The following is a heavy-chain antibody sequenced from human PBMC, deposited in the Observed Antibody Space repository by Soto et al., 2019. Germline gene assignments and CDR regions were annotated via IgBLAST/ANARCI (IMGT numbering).Heavy chain of an antibody. Sequence: EVQLVESGGGVVKPGGSLRLSCAASGFTFSPYSMNWIRQAPGKRMVWVSAISSRGSYIYYADSVTGRFSIARDNPRKPVYLQMNSLRVEDTAVYYGARKRLGNSGYEPSMSGVDPWGQGTGVIVSS. V-gene: IGHV3-21*01. CDR1: GFTFSPYS. J-gene: IGHJ5*02. CDR3: ARKRLGNSGYEPSMSGVDP. D-gene: IGHD5-12*01. CDR2: ISSRGSYI.